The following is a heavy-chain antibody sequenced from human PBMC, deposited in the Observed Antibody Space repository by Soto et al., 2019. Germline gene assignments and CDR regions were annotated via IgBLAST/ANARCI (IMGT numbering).Heavy chain of an antibody. CDR1: GGSISGSTYY. CDR3: TKTGGCGGDCYSFDS. V-gene: IGHV4-39*01. CDR2: IYYSGST. J-gene: IGHJ4*02. D-gene: IGHD2-21*02. Sequence: QLQLQESGPGLVKPSETLSLTCTASGGSISGSTYYWGWIRQPPGKGLEWIGYIYYSGSTYYNPSLNSRVTISVDTSKNQFSLKLNSVTAADTAIYYCTKTGGCGGDCYSFDSWGQGTLVTVSS.